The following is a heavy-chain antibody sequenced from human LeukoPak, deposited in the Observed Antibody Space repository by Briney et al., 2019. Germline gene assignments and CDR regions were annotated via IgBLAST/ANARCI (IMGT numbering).Heavy chain of an antibody. CDR1: GFTFSDFW. Sequence: GGSLRLSCAASGFTFSDFWMHWVRQAPGKGPVWVSRIRPDGTDASYADSVKGRFTISRDDARNTLFLQISSLRDEDTAVYYCARDMWGTFDYWGQGTLVTVSS. D-gene: IGHD7-27*01. J-gene: IGHJ4*02. V-gene: IGHV3-74*01. CDR3: ARDMWGTFDY. CDR2: IRPDGTDA.